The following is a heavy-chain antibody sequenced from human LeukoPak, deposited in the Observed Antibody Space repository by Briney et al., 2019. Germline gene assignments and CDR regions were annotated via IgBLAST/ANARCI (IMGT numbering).Heavy chain of an antibody. CDR2: ISSSSSTI. Sequence: GGSLRLSCAASGFIFSSYSMNWVRQAPGKGLEWVSYISSSSSTIYYADSVKGRFTISRDNAKNSLYLQMNSLRAEDTAVYYCAREDYYYYMDVWGKGTTVTVSS. V-gene: IGHV3-48*01. J-gene: IGHJ6*03. CDR3: AREDYYYYMDV. CDR1: GFIFSSYS.